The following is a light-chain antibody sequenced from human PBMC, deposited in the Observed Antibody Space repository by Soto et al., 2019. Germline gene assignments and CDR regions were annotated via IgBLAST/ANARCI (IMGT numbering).Light chain of an antibody. CDR3: QQYGSSPPYT. J-gene: IGKJ2*01. V-gene: IGKV3-20*01. Sequence: EIVLTQSPATLSLFPGERATLSCRASQGVSRYLAWYQQRPGQTPRLLIYGASSRATGIPDRFSGSGSGTDFTLTISRLEPEDFAVYYCQQYGSSPPYTFGQGTKLEIK. CDR2: GAS. CDR1: QGVSRY.